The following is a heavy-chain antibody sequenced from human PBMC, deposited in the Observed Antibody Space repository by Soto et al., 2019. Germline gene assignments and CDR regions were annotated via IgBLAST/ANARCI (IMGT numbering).Heavy chain of an antibody. CDR1: GFTFYNYA. V-gene: IGHV3-23*01. J-gene: IGHJ6*02. Sequence: GGSLRLSCAASGFTFYNYAMSWVRQAPGKGLEWVSTFSGGGGNTYYAGSVKGRFTISRDNSNNTLYLQMNSLRAEDTAVYYCAKDVVRGVIIYSPSSAYYYGMDAWGQGTTVTVSS. CDR3: AKDVVRGVIIYSPSSAYYYGMDA. CDR2: FSGGGGNT. D-gene: IGHD3-10*01.